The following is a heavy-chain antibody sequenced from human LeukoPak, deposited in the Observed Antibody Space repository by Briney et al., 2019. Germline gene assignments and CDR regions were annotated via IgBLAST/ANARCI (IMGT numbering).Heavy chain of an antibody. J-gene: IGHJ4*02. CDR1: GFTVSSNY. D-gene: IGHD5-18*01. Sequence: GGSLRLSCAASGFTVSSNYMSWVRQAPGKGLEWVSVIFSGGTTYYADSVKGRFTISRHNSENTLYLQMNSLRGEDTAVYYCARDVLGYSYGFDCWGQGTLVTVSS. CDR2: IFSGGTT. V-gene: IGHV3-53*04. CDR3: ARDVLGYSYGFDC.